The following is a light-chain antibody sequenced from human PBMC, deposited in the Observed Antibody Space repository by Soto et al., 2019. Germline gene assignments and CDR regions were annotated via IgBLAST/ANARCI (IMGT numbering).Light chain of an antibody. V-gene: IGKV3-11*01. J-gene: IGKJ1*01. CDR3: QQYNSYPWT. Sequence: EIVLTQSPATLSLSPGERATLSCRASQSINRHLAWYRQKPGQAPRLLIYDASNRATGIPARFSGSGSGTDFTLTISSLEPEDFGVYYCQQYNSYPWTFGQGTKVQIK. CDR2: DAS. CDR1: QSINRH.